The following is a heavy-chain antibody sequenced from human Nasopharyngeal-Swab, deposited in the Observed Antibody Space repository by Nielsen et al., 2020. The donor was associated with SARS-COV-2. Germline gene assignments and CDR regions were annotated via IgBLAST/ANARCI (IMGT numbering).Heavy chain of an antibody. Sequence: GESLKISCAASGFTFSSYWMHWVRQAPGKGLVWVSLIKSDGSTTSYADSVKGRFTISRDNAKNMLYLQMNSLRVEDTAVYYCVKDRVLRYFDWSRGPFDCWGQGTLVTVSS. CDR2: IKSDGSTT. D-gene: IGHD3-9*01. J-gene: IGHJ4*02. CDR3: VKDRVLRYFDWSRGPFDC. V-gene: IGHV3-74*01. CDR1: GFTFSSYW.